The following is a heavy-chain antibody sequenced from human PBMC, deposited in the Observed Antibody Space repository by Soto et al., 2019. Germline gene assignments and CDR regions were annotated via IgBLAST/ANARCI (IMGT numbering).Heavy chain of an antibody. Sequence: EVQLLESGGGLVQPGGSLRLACAASRFTFSSYAMSWVRQAPGKGLEWVSAITGSAETTYYADSVKGRFTISRDNSKNTLYLQMNSLRTEDTAVYYCGRCSSTSCHLGADYWGQGTLVAVSS. CDR3: GRCSSTSCHLGADY. V-gene: IGHV3-23*01. CDR1: RFTFSSYA. D-gene: IGHD2-2*01. CDR2: ITGSAETT. J-gene: IGHJ4*02.